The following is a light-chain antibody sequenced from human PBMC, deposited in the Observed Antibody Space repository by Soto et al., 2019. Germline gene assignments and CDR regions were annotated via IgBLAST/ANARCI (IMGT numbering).Light chain of an antibody. Sequence: EIVLTQSPGTLSLSPGERATLSCRASQSVSSSSLAWYQQKPGQAPRLLIYGASSRATGIPDRFSGSGSGTDFTLTISRLEPEDFAVYYWQQYSSSPPKYTFGQGTKLEIK. CDR1: QSVSSSS. CDR3: QQYSSSPPKYT. V-gene: IGKV3-20*01. J-gene: IGKJ2*01. CDR2: GAS.